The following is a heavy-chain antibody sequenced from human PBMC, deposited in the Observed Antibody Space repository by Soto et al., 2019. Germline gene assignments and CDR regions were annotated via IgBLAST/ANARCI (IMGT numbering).Heavy chain of an antibody. V-gene: IGHV3-15*07. CDR3: TTDGVGVRGVIITVYYGMDV. J-gene: IGHJ6*02. CDR1: GFTFSNAW. D-gene: IGHD3-10*01. CDR2: IKSKTDGGTT. Sequence: PGGSLRLSCVASGFTFSNAWMNWVRQTPGKGLEWVGRIKSKTDGGTTDYTAPVKGRFIISRDDSQNTLYLQMNSLKTEDTAVYYCTTDGVGVRGVIITVYYGMDVWGQGTTVTVS.